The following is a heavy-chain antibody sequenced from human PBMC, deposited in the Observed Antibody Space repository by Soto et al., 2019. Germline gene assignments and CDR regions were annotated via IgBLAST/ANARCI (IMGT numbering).Heavy chain of an antibody. V-gene: IGHV4-31*03. J-gene: IGHJ5*02. Sequence: SETLSLTCTVSGGSISSGGYYWSWIRQHTGKGLEWIGYIYYSGSTYYNPSLKSRVTISVDTSKNQFSLKLSSVTAADTAVYYCARGDTMVRGAKTWWFDPWGKGTLFTVSS. CDR3: ARGDTMVRGAKTWWFDP. CDR1: GGSISSGGYY. D-gene: IGHD3-10*01. CDR2: IYYSGST.